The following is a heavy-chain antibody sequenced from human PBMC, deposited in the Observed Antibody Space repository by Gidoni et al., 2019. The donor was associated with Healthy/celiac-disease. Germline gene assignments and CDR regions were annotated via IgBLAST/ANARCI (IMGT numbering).Heavy chain of an antibody. CDR2: IYYSGST. J-gene: IGHJ6*02. Sequence: QVQLQESGPGLVKPSETLSLTCTVSGGSISSYYWSWIRQPPGKGLEWIGYIYYSGSTNYNPSLKSRVTISVDTSKNQFSLKLSSVTAADTAVYYCARLSASSSDFRTYPYNYYYYYGMDVWGQGTTVTVSS. V-gene: IGHV4-59*08. CDR3: ARLSASSSDFRTYPYNYYYYYGMDV. D-gene: IGHD6-6*01. CDR1: GGSISSYY.